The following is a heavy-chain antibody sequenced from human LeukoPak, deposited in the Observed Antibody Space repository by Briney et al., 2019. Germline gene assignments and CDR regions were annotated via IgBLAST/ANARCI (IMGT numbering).Heavy chain of an antibody. Sequence: GGSLRLSCAASGFTFDDYAMHWVRQAPGKGLEWVSLISGDGGSTYYADSVKGRFTISRDNSKNSLYPQMNSLRTEDTALYYCAKVLGYYDSSGYYQEGGFDYWGQGTLVTVSS. CDR3: AKVLGYYDSSGYYQEGGFDY. D-gene: IGHD3-22*01. CDR1: GFTFDDYA. CDR2: ISGDGGST. V-gene: IGHV3-43*02. J-gene: IGHJ4*02.